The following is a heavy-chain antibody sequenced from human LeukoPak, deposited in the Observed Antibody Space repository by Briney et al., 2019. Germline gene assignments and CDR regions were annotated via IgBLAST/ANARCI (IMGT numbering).Heavy chain of an antibody. CDR2: IDPNSGGT. CDR3: ARASDYYDSSGYYYFDY. D-gene: IGHD3-22*01. CDR1: GYTFTGYY. Sequence: AAVKVSCKASGYTFTGYYMHWVRQAPGQGLEWMGWIDPNSGGTNYAQKFQSRVTMTRDTSISTAYMELSRLTSDDTAVYYCARASDYYDSSGYYYFDYWGQGTLVTVSS. V-gene: IGHV1-2*02. J-gene: IGHJ4*02.